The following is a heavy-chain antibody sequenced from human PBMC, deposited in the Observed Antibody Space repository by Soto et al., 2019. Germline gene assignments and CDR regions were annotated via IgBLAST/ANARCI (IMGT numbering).Heavy chain of an antibody. Sequence: ASVKVSCKASGYTFTSYYMHWVRQAPGQGLEWMGIINPSGGSTSYAQKFQGRVTMTRDTSTSTVYMELSSLRSEDTAVYYCARDRAGRVTIFGVVQYGMDVWGQGTKVTV. CDR3: ARDRAGRVTIFGVVQYGMDV. CDR1: GYTFTSYY. D-gene: IGHD3-3*01. CDR2: INPSGGST. J-gene: IGHJ6*02. V-gene: IGHV1-46*01.